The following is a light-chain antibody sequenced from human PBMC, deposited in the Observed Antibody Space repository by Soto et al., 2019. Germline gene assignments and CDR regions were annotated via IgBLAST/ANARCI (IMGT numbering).Light chain of an antibody. J-gene: IGKJ3*01. CDR2: DAS. Sequence: ENVLTQSPATLSLSPGERATLSCRASQSVSNYVAWYQQKPGQAPRLLIYDASNRATGIPDRFSGSGSGTDFTLTISSLAPEDFAVYYCQQRSNWLFGPGTKVDIX. CDR1: QSVSNY. CDR3: QQRSNWL. V-gene: IGKV3-11*01.